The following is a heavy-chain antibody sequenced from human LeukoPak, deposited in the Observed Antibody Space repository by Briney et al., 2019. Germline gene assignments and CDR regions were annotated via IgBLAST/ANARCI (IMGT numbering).Heavy chain of an antibody. D-gene: IGHD5-12*01. CDR1: GFTFSSYS. CDR3: ARGGYDFLYGMDV. CDR2: ISSSSSTI. Sequence: GGSLRLSCAASGFTFSSYSMNWVRQAPGKGLEWVSYISSSSSTIYYADSVKGRFTISRDNAKNSLYLQMNSLRAEDTAVYYCARGGYDFLYGMDVWGQGTTVTVSS. V-gene: IGHV3-48*01. J-gene: IGHJ6*02.